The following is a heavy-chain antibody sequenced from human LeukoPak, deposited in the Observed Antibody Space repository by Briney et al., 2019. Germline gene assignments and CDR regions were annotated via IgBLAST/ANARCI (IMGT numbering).Heavy chain of an antibody. CDR2: IYTSGST. CDR1: GGSISSYY. CDR3: ARDPYYSSGRLNYYYGMDV. J-gene: IGHJ6*02. V-gene: IGHV4-4*07. Sequence: PSETLSLTCTVSGGSISSYYWSWIRQPAGKGLEWIGRIYTSGSTNYNPSLKSRVTMPVDTSKNQFSLKLSSVTAADTAVYYCARDPYYSSGRLNYYYGMDVWGQGTTVTVPS. D-gene: IGHD6-19*01.